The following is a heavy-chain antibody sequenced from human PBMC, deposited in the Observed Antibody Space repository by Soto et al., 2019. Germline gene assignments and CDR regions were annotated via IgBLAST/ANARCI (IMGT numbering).Heavy chain of an antibody. V-gene: IGHV1-69*02. CDR1: GGTFSSYT. CDR3: ASLDGSRWAFDI. J-gene: IGHJ3*02. Sequence: QVQLVQSGAEVKKPGSSVKVSCKASGGTFSSYTISWVRQAPGQGLEWMGRIIPILGIANYAQKFQGRVTITADKSTSTAYMELSSLRSEDTAVYYCASLDGSRWAFDIWGQGTMVTVSP. D-gene: IGHD1-26*01. CDR2: IIPILGIA.